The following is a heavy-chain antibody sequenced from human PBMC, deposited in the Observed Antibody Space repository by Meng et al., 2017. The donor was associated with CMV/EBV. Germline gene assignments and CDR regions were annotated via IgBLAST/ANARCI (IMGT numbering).Heavy chain of an antibody. CDR1: GFNFENFA. CDR3: TKADFTSGQFGEYFDL. Sequence: GGPLRLPCAVSGFNFENFAMHWVRLAPGKGLEWVSGINWNSGNIGYVGSVKRRFAITRGDTKNFHYLHMRGLRHGDTALYYCTKADFTSGQFGEYFDLWGRGTQVTVSS. CDR2: INWNSGNI. J-gene: IGHJ4*02. V-gene: IGHV3-9*01. D-gene: IGHD3-10*01.